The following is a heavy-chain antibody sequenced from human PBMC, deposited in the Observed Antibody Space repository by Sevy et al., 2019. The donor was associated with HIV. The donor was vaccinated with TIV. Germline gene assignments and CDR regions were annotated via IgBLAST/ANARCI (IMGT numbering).Heavy chain of an antibody. J-gene: IGHJ5*02. Sequence: GGSLRLSCTASGFIFNSYVISWVRQAPGKGLEWVSTISGSGGSTYYAESVKGRLTVSRDNSKNTVYLQMDSLRDEDTAVYYCAKESRRGYLSWGQGTLVTVSS. D-gene: IGHD3-22*01. CDR1: GFIFNSYV. V-gene: IGHV3-23*01. CDR2: ISGSGGST. CDR3: AKESRRGYLS.